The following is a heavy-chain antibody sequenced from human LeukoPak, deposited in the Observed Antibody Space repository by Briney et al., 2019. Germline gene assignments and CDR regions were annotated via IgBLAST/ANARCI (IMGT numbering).Heavy chain of an antibody. CDR3: ARVSKYFGSGSHWYFDL. CDR1: GGSFSGYY. Sequence: SETLSLTCTVYGGSFSGYYWSWIRQPPGKGLEWIGEMNHSGSTNYNPSLKSRVAISADTSKNQFSLKLSSVTAADTAVYYCARVSKYFGSGSHWYFDLWGRGTLVTVSS. V-gene: IGHV4-34*01. D-gene: IGHD3-10*01. J-gene: IGHJ2*01. CDR2: MNHSGST.